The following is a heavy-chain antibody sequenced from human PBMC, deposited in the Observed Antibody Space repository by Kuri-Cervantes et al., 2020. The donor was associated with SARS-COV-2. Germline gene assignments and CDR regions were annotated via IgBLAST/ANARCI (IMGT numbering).Heavy chain of an antibody. Sequence: ASVNVSCKASGYTFTSYYMHWVRQAPGQGLEWMGIINPSGGSTSYAQKFQGRVTMTRDTSTSTVYMELSSLRSEDTAVYYCARGPGLRFLEWEDPFDYWGQGTLVTVSS. CDR2: INPSGGST. CDR1: GYTFTSYY. D-gene: IGHD3-3*01. V-gene: IGHV1-46*01. CDR3: ARGPGLRFLEWEDPFDY. J-gene: IGHJ4*02.